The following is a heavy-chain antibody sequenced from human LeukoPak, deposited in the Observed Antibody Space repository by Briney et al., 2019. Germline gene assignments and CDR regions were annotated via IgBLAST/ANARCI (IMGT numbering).Heavy chain of an antibody. V-gene: IGHV4-34*01. CDR2: INHSGST. CDR1: GGSFSGYY. CDR3: ARSPGIAAAGPRFDP. J-gene: IGHJ5*02. D-gene: IGHD6-13*01. Sequence: SETLSLTCAVYGGSFSGYYWSWIRQPLGKGLEWIGEINHSGSTDYNPSLKSRVTISVDTSKNQFSLKLSSVTAADTAVYYCARSPGIAAAGPRFDPWGQGTLVTVSS.